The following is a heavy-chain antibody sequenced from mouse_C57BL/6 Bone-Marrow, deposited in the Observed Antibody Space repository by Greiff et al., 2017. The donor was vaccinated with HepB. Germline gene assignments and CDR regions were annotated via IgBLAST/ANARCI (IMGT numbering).Heavy chain of an antibody. V-gene: IGHV1-55*01. CDR3: ARNDDYDYYAMDY. J-gene: IGHJ4*01. CDR1: GYTFTSYW. CDR2: IYPGSGST. D-gene: IGHD2-4*01. Sequence: VKLQESGAELVKPGASVKMSCKASGYTFTSYWITWVKQRPGQGLEWIGDIYPGSGSTNYNEKFKSKATLTVDTSSSTAYMQLSSLTSEDSAVYYCARNDDYDYYAMDYWGQGTSVTVSS.